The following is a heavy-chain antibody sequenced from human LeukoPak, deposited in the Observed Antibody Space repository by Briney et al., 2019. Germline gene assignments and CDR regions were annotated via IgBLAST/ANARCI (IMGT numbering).Heavy chain of an antibody. Sequence: GRSLRLSCAASGFTFSNYYMSSIRQAPGKGLEWVSYISRSGSTINYADAVKSRFTISRDNAKNTLYLQMNSLRAEDTAVDYCARDVRGDILTGLWVWFDPWGQGTLVTVSS. V-gene: IGHV3-11*01. D-gene: IGHD3-9*01. J-gene: IGHJ5*02. CDR3: ARDVRGDILTGLWVWFDP. CDR1: GFTFSNYY. CDR2: ISRSGSTI.